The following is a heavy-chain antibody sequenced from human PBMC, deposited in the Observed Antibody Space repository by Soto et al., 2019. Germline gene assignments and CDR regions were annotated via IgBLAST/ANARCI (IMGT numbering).Heavy chain of an antibody. CDR1: GFIFSNYL. J-gene: IGHJ4*02. CDR2: INSDGSSA. CDR3: ARDGYNGFDY. D-gene: IGHD5-12*01. Sequence: PGGSLRLSCAPSGFIFSNYLMHWVRQAPGKGLVWISRINSDGSSASYADSVKGRFTISRDNAKNTLYLQMHSLRDEDTAVYYCARDGYNGFDYWGQGTLVTVSS. V-gene: IGHV3-74*01.